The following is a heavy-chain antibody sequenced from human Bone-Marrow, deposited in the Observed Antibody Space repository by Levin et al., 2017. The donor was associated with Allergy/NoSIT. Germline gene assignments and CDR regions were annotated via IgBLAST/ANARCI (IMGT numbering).Heavy chain of an antibody. J-gene: IGHJ4*02. D-gene: IGHD3/OR15-3a*01. CDR2: IYSRGNT. CDR1: GGSVTSFY. Sequence: PGGSLRLSCTVSGGSVTSFYWSWIRQTAGKGLEWIGRIYSRGNTNFNPSLQSRVSLSIDTSKNQISLNLTSVTAADTAVYYCARDGRDFWTGYDYWGQGILVTVSA. CDR3: ARDGRDFWTGYDY. V-gene: IGHV4-4*07.